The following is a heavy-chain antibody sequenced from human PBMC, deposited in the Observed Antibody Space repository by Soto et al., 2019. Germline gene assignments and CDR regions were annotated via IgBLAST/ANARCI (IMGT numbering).Heavy chain of an antibody. CDR2: ISWNSGTI. D-gene: IGHD6-13*01. CDR1: GFTFDDYA. Sequence: EVQLVESGGGLVQPGRSLRLSCAASGFTFDDYAMHWFRQAPGKGLEWVSGISWNSGTIVYADSVKGRFTISRDNAKNSLYLQMNRLRGEDTALYYCAKDMRGGSSSSRYYYGLDVWGQGTTVTVSS. J-gene: IGHJ6*02. CDR3: AKDMRGGSSSSRYYYGLDV. V-gene: IGHV3-9*01.